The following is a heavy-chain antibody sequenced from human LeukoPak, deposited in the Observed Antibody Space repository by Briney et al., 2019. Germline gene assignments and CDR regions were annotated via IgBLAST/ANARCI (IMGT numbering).Heavy chain of an antibody. V-gene: IGHV3-20*04. CDR2: INWNGGST. CDR1: GFTFDDYG. Sequence: GGSPRLSCAASGFTFDDYGMSWVRQAPGKGLEWVSGINWNGGSTGYADSVKGRFTISRDNAKNSLYLQMNSLRAEDTALYYCARDEDYDSSGYYDYWGQGTLVTVSS. D-gene: IGHD3-22*01. CDR3: ARDEDYDSSGYYDY. J-gene: IGHJ4*02.